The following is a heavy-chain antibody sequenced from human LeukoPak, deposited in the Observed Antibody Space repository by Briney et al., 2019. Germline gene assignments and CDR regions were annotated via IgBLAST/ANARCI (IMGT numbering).Heavy chain of an antibody. CDR1: DGPINSYY. V-gene: IGHV4-59*01. D-gene: IGHD1-26*01. CDR2: IYYNGNT. J-gene: IGHJ6*02. Sequence: SETLSLTCSVSDGPINSYYWNWIRRPPGKGLEWIGYIYYNGNTNYSPSLKSRVTMSVDTSKNLFSLKVSSVTAADAAVYYCARGRSNYYGMDVWGQGTTVTVSS. CDR3: ARGRSNYYGMDV.